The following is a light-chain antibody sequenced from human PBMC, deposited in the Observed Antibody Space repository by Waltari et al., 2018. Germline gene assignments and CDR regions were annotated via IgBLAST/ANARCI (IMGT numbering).Light chain of an antibody. V-gene: IGLV2-14*03. CDR3: SSYTSSTTRV. CDR2: DVS. CDR1: SSDVGGYKY. Sequence: QSALTQPASVAGSPGQSVTISCTGASSDVGGYKYVSWYQQHPGKAPKLMIYDVSYRPSGVSNRFSGSKSGNTASLTISGLQTEDEADYYCSSYTSSTTRVFGGGTKLTVL. J-gene: IGLJ3*02.